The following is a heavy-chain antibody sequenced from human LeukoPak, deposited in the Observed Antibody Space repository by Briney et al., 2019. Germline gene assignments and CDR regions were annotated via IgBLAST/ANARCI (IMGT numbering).Heavy chain of an antibody. D-gene: IGHD5-18*01. V-gene: IGHV4-34*01. CDR3: ARGATAMDFDY. Sequence: MASETLSLTCAVYGGSFSGYYWSWIRQPPGKGLEWIGEINHSGSTNYSPSLKSRVTISVDTSKNQFSLKLSSVTAADTAVYYCARGATAMDFDYWGQGTLVTVSS. CDR1: GGSFSGYY. CDR2: INHSGST. J-gene: IGHJ4*02.